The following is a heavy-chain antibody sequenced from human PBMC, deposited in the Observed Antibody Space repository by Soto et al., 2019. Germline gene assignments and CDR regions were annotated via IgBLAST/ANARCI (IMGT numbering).Heavy chain of an antibody. CDR1: GGSIGNYW. J-gene: IGHJ4*02. Sequence: PSETLSLTCTVSGGSIGNYWWSWIRQPPGKGLEWIGYIYYRGSTRYNPSLKSRLTISVDTSKSQFSLKLSSVTAADTAVYYCARTRDSGTLDYWGQGTLVTVSS. D-gene: IGHD1-1*01. CDR2: IYYRGST. V-gene: IGHV4-59*01. CDR3: ARTRDSGTLDY.